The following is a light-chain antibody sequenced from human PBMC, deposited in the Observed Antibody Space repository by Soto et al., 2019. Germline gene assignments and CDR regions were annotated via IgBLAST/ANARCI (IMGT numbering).Light chain of an antibody. CDR3: QQYGSSPLT. Sequence: DIVLTQSPGTLSQSPGERATLSCRASQSVSSSYLAWYQQKPGQAPRLLIYGASSRATGIPDRFSGSGSGTDFTLTISRLEPEDFAVYYCQQYGSSPLTFGQGTKVDIK. CDR2: GAS. J-gene: IGKJ1*01. CDR1: QSVSSSY. V-gene: IGKV3-20*01.